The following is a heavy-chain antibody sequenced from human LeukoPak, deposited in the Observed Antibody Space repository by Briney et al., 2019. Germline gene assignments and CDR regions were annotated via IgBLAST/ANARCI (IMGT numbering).Heavy chain of an antibody. CDR3: ARDLHGSGSRYGMDV. CDR1: GFTVSSNY. Sequence: GGSLRLSCAASGFTVSSNYTSWVRQAPGKGLEWVSVIYSGGSTYYADSVKGRFTISRDNSKNTLYLQMNSLRAEDTAVYYCARDLHGSGSRYGMDVWGQGTTVTVSS. CDR2: IYSGGST. D-gene: IGHD3-10*01. V-gene: IGHV3-53*01. J-gene: IGHJ6*02.